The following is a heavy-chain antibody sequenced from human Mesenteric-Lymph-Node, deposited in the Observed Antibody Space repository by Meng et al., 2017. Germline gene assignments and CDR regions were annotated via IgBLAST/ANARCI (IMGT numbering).Heavy chain of an antibody. J-gene: IGHJ4*02. V-gene: IGHV4-4*02. D-gene: IGHD1-26*01. CDR2: IFHSGST. CDR1: AGSIISSVW. CDR3: ARFDISTSGRGDY. Sequence: QVQLEESGPGLVKPSGPLSLPSAVAAGSIISSVWWSWVRQSPGKGLEWIGEIFHSGSTQYNPSLKSRATISVDKSKNQFTLKLTSLTAADTATYYCARFDISTSGRGDYWGQGILVTVSS.